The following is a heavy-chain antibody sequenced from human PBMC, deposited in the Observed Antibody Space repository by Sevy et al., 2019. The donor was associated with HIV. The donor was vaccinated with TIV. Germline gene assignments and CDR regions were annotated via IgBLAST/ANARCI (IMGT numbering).Heavy chain of an antibody. Sequence: GGSLRLSCAASGFTFSSYSMNWVRQAPGKGLEWVSSISSSSSHIYYADSVKGRFTISRDNAKNSLYLQMNSLRAEDRAVYYCAGLRYYYYMDVWGKWTTVTVSS. V-gene: IGHV3-21*01. J-gene: IGHJ6*03. CDR3: AGLRYYYYMDV. CDR1: GFTFSSYS. CDR2: ISSSSSHI.